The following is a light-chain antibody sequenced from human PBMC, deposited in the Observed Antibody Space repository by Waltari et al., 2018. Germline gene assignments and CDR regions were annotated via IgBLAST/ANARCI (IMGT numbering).Light chain of an antibody. CDR2: KAS. CDR3: QQYNSYSAWT. V-gene: IGKV1-5*03. J-gene: IGKJ1*01. Sequence: DIQMTQSPSTLSASVGDRGTITCRASQSISSWLAWYQQKPGKAPKLLIYKASSVESGVPSRFSGCGSGTEFTLTISSLQPYDFATYYCQQYNSYSAWTFGQGTKVEIK. CDR1: QSISSW.